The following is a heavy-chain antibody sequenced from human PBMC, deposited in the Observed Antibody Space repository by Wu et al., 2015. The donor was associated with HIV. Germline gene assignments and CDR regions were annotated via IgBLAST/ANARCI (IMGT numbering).Heavy chain of an antibody. CDR3: TRDNLIGHYGDYGWSFYYYGMDV. V-gene: IGHV1-69*05. CDR1: GGTFSSYS. D-gene: IGHD4-17*01. CDR2: IISVFGTP. J-gene: IGHJ6*02. Sequence: QVQLVQSGAEVKKPGSSVKVSCKASGGTFSSYSISWVRQAPGQGLEWMGGIISVFGTPKYAQKFQGRVTIVTDEFTSTAYMELSSLRSEDTAVYYCTRDNLIGHYGDYGWSFYYYGMDVWGQGTTVTVSS.